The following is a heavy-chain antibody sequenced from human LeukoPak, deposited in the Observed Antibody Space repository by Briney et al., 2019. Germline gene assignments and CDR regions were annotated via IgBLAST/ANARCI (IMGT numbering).Heavy chain of an antibody. V-gene: IGHV4-61*09. CDR1: GGSISSGTYY. J-gene: IGHJ5*02. CDR3: ARAHGAGNWFDP. CDR2: IYTSGST. D-gene: IGHD1-26*01. Sequence: PSETLSLTCTVSGGSISSGTYYWSWIRQPAGKGLEWIGHIYTSGSTSYTPSLKSRVTISVDTSKNQFSLKLTSVTAADTAVYYCARAHGAGNWFDPWGQGILVTVSS.